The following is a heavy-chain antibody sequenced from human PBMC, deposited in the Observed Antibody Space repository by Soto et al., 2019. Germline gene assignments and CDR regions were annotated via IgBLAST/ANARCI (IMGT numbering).Heavy chain of an antibody. D-gene: IGHD3-22*01. Sequence: QVQLVQSGAEVKKPGSSVKVSCKASGGTFNSFAISWVRQAPGQGLEWMGGIIPFFDTANYAQKFQGRVTITADESTRTAYMELSSLRSEDTAMYYCASRYYYDTGGYYYDEGVYWGQGTLVTVSS. J-gene: IGHJ4*02. V-gene: IGHV1-69*12. CDR3: ASRYYYDTGGYYYDEGVY. CDR1: GGTFNSFA. CDR2: IIPFFDTA.